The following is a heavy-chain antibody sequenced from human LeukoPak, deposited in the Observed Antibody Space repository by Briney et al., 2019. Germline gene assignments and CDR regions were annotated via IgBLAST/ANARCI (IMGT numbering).Heavy chain of an antibody. J-gene: IGHJ4*02. CDR2: INTNTGNP. D-gene: IGHD1-26*01. CDR3: ASGPSYSGSNEYFDS. Sequence: GASVKVSCKASGYTFSSYTMNWVRQAPGQGLEWMGWINTNTGNPTYAQDCTGRFVFSLDTSVSTTYLQISRLKAEDTAVYYCASGPSYSGSNEYFDSWGQGTLSPSPQ. V-gene: IGHV7-4-1*02. CDR1: GYTFSSYT.